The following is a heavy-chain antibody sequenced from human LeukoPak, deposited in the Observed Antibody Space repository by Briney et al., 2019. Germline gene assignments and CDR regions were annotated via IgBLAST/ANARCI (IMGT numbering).Heavy chain of an antibody. Sequence: QPGGSLRLSCAASGFTFSNHEMNWVRQAPGKGLEWVSYISSSGSTIYYADSVKGRFTISRDNAKNSLYLQMNSLRAEDTAVYYCARVRTSRSSFFLPEGDFDYWGQGTLVTVSS. D-gene: IGHD6-6*01. CDR3: ARVRTSRSSFFLPEGDFDY. V-gene: IGHV3-48*03. CDR2: ISSSGSTI. J-gene: IGHJ4*02. CDR1: GFTFSNHE.